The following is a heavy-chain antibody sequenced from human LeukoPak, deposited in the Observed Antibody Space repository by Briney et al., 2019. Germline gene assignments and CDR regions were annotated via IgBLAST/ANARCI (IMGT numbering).Heavy chain of an antibody. J-gene: IGHJ4*02. CDR1: GYTFTGYY. CDR2: INPNSGGT. D-gene: IGHD3-10*01. V-gene: IGHV1-2*04. CDR3: AREAMEGGGSGSYAQYYFDY. Sequence: ASVKVSCKASGYTFTGYYMHWVRQAPGQGLEWMGWINPNSGGTNYAQKFQGWVTMTRDTSISTAYMELSRLRSDDTAVYYCAREAMEGGGSGSYAQYYFDYWGQGTLVTVSS.